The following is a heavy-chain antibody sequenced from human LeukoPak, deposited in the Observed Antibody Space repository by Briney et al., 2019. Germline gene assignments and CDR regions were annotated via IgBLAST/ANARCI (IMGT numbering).Heavy chain of an antibody. V-gene: IGHV3-48*03. CDR2: ISSSPINI. D-gene: IGHD1-1*01. CDR1: GFTFSDYG. Sequence: GGSLRLSRAASGFTFSDYGMNWVRQAAGKGLEWVSYISSSPINIYYADSVRGRFTISRDNAKNSVFLQMNSLRAEDTAVYYCTRGSADDDDKWMDPWGQGTLVTVSS. CDR3: TRGSADDDDKWMDP. J-gene: IGHJ5*02.